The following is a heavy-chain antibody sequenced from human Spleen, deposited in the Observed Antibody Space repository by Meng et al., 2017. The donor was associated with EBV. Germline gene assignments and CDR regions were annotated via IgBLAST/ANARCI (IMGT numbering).Heavy chain of an antibody. CDR2: INTETGNP. J-gene: IGHJ4*02. Sequence: QVQLVKSGSELKKPGASVKVSCKASGYAFSNYAMNWVRQAPGQGLEWMGWINTETGNPTNAQGFTGRFVFSLDTSVSTAYLQISSLKAEDTAVYYCARDFQGTVSTDYFDYWGQGTLVTVSS. V-gene: IGHV7-4-1*02. D-gene: IGHD3-3*02. CDR3: ARDFQGTVSTDYFDY. CDR1: GYAFSNYA.